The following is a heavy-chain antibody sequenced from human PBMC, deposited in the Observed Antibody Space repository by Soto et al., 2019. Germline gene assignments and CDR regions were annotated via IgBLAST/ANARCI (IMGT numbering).Heavy chain of an antibody. CDR1: GYSFTSYW. J-gene: IGHJ4*02. CDR2: IYPGDSDT. D-gene: IGHD6-19*01. Sequence: PRESLKISCKGSGYSFTSYWIGWVRQMPGKGLEWMGIIYPGDSDTRYSPSFQGQVTISADKSISTAYLQWSSLKASDTAMYYCASPGYSSGWPFDYWGQGTLVTVSS. V-gene: IGHV5-51*01. CDR3: ASPGYSSGWPFDY.